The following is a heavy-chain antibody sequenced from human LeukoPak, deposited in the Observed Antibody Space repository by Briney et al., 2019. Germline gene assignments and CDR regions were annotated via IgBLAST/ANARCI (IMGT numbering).Heavy chain of an antibody. CDR1: GGSISSSNW. Sequence: SETLSLTCAVSGGSISSSNWWSWVRQPPGKGLEWIGEIYHSGSTNYNPSLKSRVTISVDKSKNQFSLKLSSVTAADTAVYYCARGYCSSTSCYAVYHPFDPWGQGTLVTVSS. V-gene: IGHV4-4*02. CDR3: ARGYCSSTSCYAVYHPFDP. CDR2: IYHSGST. D-gene: IGHD2-2*01. J-gene: IGHJ5*02.